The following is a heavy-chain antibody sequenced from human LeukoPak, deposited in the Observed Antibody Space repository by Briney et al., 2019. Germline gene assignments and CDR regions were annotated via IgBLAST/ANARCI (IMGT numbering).Heavy chain of an antibody. CDR2: IYYSGST. V-gene: IGHV4-39*07. CDR1: GGSISSSSYY. D-gene: IGHD1-26*01. Sequence: PSETLSLTCTVSGGSISSSSYYWGWIRQPPGKGLEWIGSIYYSGSTYYNPSLKSRVTISVDTSKNQFSLKLSSVTAADTAVYYCARGSPMVWFDPWGQGTLVTVSS. J-gene: IGHJ5*02. CDR3: ARGSPMVWFDP.